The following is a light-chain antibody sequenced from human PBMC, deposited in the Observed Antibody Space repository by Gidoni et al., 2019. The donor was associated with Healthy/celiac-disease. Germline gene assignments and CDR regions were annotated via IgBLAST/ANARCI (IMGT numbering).Light chain of an antibody. CDR3: QQYSRYPYN. CDR2: EGS. Sequence: DIQMTQSPSTLSASVGDRVTITCRARVSISNWLSSYQNRPGRAPRLMTYEGSNLESGVPSRFSGGGSGTEFTITITSQQSDDFATYYCQQYSRYPYNLGQGTKLEIK. V-gene: IGKV1-5*03. CDR1: VSISNW. J-gene: IGKJ2*01.